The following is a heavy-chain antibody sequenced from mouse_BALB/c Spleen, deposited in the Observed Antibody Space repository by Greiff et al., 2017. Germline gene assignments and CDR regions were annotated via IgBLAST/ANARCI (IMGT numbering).Heavy chain of an antibody. CDR3: GGTVDFDY. J-gene: IGHJ2*01. D-gene: IGHD1-1*01. CDR2: INPSTGYT. CDR1: GYTFTSYW. V-gene: IGHV1-7*01. Sequence: VQLQQSGAELAKPGASVKMSCKASGYTFTSYWMHWVKQRPGQGLEWIGYINPSTGYTEYNQKFKDKATLTADKSSSTAYMQLSSLTSGDSAVYYCGGTVDFDYWGQGTTLTVSS.